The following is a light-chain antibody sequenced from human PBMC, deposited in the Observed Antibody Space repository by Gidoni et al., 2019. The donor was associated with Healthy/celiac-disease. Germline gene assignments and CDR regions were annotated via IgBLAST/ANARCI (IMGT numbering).Light chain of an antibody. V-gene: IGLV1-40*01. CDR2: GNS. J-gene: IGLJ3*02. CDR1: SSNIGAGYD. Sequence: QSALTQPPSVSGAPGQRVTIPCTGSSSNIGAGYDVHWYQQLPGTAPNPPIYGNSNRPSGVPDRFSGSKSGTSASLAITGLQAEDEADYYCQSYDGSLSGRGGVFGGGTKLTVL. CDR3: QSYDGSLSGRGGV.